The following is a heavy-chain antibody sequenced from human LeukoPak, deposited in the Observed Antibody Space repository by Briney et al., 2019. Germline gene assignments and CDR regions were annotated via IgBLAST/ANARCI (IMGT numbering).Heavy chain of an antibody. V-gene: IGHV4-31*03. CDR1: GGSISSGGYY. CDR3: ARVSEYYDILTGLNWFDP. CDR2: IYYSGST. D-gene: IGHD3-9*01. Sequence: PSETLSLTCTVSGGSISSGGYYWSWIRQHPGKGLEWSGYIYYSGSTYYNPSLKSRVTISVDTSKNQFSLKLSSVTAADTAVYYCARVSEYYDILTGLNWFDPWGQGTLVTVSS. J-gene: IGHJ5*02.